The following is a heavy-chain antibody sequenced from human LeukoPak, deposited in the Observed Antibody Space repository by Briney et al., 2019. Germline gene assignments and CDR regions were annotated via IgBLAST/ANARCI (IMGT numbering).Heavy chain of an antibody. V-gene: IGHV3-15*01. Sequence: GGSLRLSCAASGFAFSNAWMSWVRQAPGKGLEWVGRIKSKTDGGTTDYAAPVKGRFTISRDDSKNTLYLQMNSLRAEDTAVYYCAELGITMIGGVWGKGTTVTISS. CDR3: AELGITMIGGV. CDR1: GFAFSNAW. D-gene: IGHD3-10*02. J-gene: IGHJ6*04. CDR2: IKSKTDGGTT.